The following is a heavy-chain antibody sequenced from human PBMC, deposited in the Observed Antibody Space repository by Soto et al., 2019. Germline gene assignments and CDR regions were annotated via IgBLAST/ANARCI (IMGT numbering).Heavy chain of an antibody. Sequence: SVKVSCKSSGGTFSSYAISWVRQAPGQGLEWMGGIIPIFGTADYAQKFQGRVTITADESTSTAYMELSSLRSEDTAVHYCASSAMDHYYYGMDVWGQGTTVTVSS. J-gene: IGHJ6*02. CDR2: IIPIFGTA. CDR1: GGTFSSYA. D-gene: IGHD5-18*01. V-gene: IGHV1-69*13. CDR3: ASSAMDHYYYGMDV.